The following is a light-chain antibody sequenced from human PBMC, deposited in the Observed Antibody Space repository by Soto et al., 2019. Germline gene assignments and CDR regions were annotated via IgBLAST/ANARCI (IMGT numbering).Light chain of an antibody. Sequence: EIVLTQSPGTLSLSPGDRASLSCRPSQSVDSSFLACYQQRPGQAPRLLIYGASNRATDIPARFSGSGSGTDFTLSISALEPEDFAVYYCQQYGISPGTFGQGTKVEVK. V-gene: IGKV3-20*01. CDR2: GAS. CDR3: QQYGISPGT. J-gene: IGKJ1*01. CDR1: QSVDSSF.